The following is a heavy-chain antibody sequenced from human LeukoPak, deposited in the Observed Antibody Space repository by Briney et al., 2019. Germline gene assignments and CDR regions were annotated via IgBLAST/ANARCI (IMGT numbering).Heavy chain of an antibody. CDR3: ARGGYGPRLGN. V-gene: IGHV4-34*01. J-gene: IGHJ4*02. CDR1: GASFSDNY. D-gene: IGHD3-16*01. Sequence: KPSETLSLTCAVYGASFSDNYWSWIRQFPEKGLEWIGEINNSGSTSHNPSLNSRVIMSVDVSKNQFSLRLSSVTAADTAVYYCARGGYGPRLGNWGQGTLVTVSS. CDR2: INNSGST.